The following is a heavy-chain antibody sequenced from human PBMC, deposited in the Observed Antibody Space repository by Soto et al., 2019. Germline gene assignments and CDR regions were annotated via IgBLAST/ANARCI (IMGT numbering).Heavy chain of an antibody. V-gene: IGHV4-61*01. D-gene: IGHD1-1*01. CDR3: ARVDNWNVVPY. J-gene: IGHJ4*02. Sequence: PSETLSLTCTVSRGSVSSGSYYWSWIRQPPGKGLEWIGYIYYSGSTNYNPSLKSRVTISVDTSKNQFSLKLSSVTAADTAVYYCARVDNWNVVPYWGQGTLVTVSS. CDR2: IYYSGST. CDR1: RGSVSSGSYY.